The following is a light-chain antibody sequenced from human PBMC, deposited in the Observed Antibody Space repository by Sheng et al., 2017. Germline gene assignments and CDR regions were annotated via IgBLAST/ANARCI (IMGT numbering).Light chain of an antibody. V-gene: IGKV1-5*03. Sequence: DIQMTQSPSTLSASVGDRVTITCRASQSISSWLAWYQQKPGKAPKILIYKASSLKSGVPSRFSGSGSGTEFTLTISSLQPDDFATYYCQQYNYYPYTFGQGTKLEI. J-gene: IGKJ2*01. CDR3: QQYNYYPYT. CDR2: KAS. CDR1: QSISSW.